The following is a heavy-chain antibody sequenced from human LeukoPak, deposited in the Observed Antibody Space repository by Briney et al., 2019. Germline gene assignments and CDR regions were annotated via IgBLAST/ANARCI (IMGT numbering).Heavy chain of an antibody. CDR2: FDPEDGET. D-gene: IGHD3-22*01. CDR1: GYTLTELS. CDR3: ATNYYDSSGYYPPDY. V-gene: IGHV1-24*01. Sequence: ASVKVSCKVSGYTLTELSMHWVRQAPGKGLEWMGGFDPEDGETIYAQKFQGRVTMTEDTSTDTAYMELSSLRSEGTAVYYCATNYYDSSGYYPPDYWGQGTLVTVSS. J-gene: IGHJ4*02.